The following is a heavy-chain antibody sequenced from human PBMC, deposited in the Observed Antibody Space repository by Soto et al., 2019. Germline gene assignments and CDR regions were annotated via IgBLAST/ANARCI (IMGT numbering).Heavy chain of an antibody. D-gene: IGHD4-17*01. V-gene: IGHV4-4*07. Sequence: SETLSLTCTVSGGSISSYYWSWIRQPAGKGLEWIGRIYTSGSTSYNPSLKGRFTISVDTSKNQFSLRLNSVTAADTTLYYCARTTAVPNTLRSRYYFDYWGQGMLVTVS. CDR2: IYTSGST. CDR1: GGSISSYY. J-gene: IGHJ4*02. CDR3: ARTTAVPNTLRSRYYFDY.